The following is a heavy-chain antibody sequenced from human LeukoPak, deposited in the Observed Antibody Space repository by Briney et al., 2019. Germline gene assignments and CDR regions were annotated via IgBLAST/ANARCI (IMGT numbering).Heavy chain of an antibody. CDR2: IASSSSYT. CDR1: GFTFRDYT. V-gene: IGHV3-21*01. J-gene: IGHJ4*02. CDR3: TKVRTFAVAGTFDY. D-gene: IGHD6-19*01. Sequence: GGSLRLSCTASGFTFRDYTMNWVRQAPGKGLEWVSSIASSSSYTYYADSVKGRFTISRDNAKNSLYLQMSSLRVADTAVYYCTKVRTFAVAGTFDYWGQGSLVTVSS.